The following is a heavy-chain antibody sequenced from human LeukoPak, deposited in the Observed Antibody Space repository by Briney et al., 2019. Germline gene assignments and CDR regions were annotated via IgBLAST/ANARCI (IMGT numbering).Heavy chain of an antibody. V-gene: IGHV4-34*01. Sequence: SETLSLTCAVYGGSFRGYYWSGLRQPPGKGVEWIGEINHSGSPTSNPSLKSRVTISVDTPKNQSSLKLSSVTAADTAVYYCARGRGYDFDYWGQGTLVTVSS. J-gene: IGHJ4*02. D-gene: IGHD2-15*01. CDR3: ARGRGYDFDY. CDR1: GGSFRGYY. CDR2: INHSGSP.